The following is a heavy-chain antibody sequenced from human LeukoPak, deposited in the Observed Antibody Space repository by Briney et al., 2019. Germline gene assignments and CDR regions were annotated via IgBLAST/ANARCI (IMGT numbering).Heavy chain of an antibody. J-gene: IGHJ4*02. CDR2: ISSSSSYI. V-gene: IGHV3-21*01. Sequence: GGSLRLSCAASGFTFSSYSMNWVRQAPGKGLEWVSSISSSSSYIYQTDSVKGRFTISRDNAKNSLYLQMNSLGAEDAAVYYCAKDSDLHCSGGSCTNFDYWGQGTLVTVSS. CDR1: GFTFSSYS. D-gene: IGHD2-15*01. CDR3: AKDSDLHCSGGSCTNFDY.